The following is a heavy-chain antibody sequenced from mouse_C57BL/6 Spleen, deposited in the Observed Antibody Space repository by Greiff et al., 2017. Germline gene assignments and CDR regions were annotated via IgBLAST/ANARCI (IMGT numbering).Heavy chain of an antibody. Sequence: VQLQQPGAELVKPGASVKLSCKASGYTFTSYWMHWVKQRPGQGLEWIGMIHPNSGSTNYNEKFKSKATLTVDKSSSTAYMQLSSLPSEDSAVYYCARRGHYYAMDYWGQGTSVTVSS. CDR2: IHPNSGST. V-gene: IGHV1-64*01. CDR1: GYTFTSYW. CDR3: ARRGHYYAMDY. J-gene: IGHJ4*01.